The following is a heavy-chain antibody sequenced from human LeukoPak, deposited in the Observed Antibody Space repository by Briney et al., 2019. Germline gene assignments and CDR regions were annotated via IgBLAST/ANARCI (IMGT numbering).Heavy chain of an antibody. V-gene: IGHV4-59*01. CDR1: GGSISSYY. Sequence: PETLSLTCTVSGGSISSYYWSWIRQPPGKGLEWIGYIYYSGSTNYNPSLKSRVTISVDTSKNQFSLKLSSVTAADTAVYYCARDGPMTPFDPWGQGTLVTVSS. CDR3: ARDGPMTPFDP. CDR2: IYYSGST. J-gene: IGHJ5*02.